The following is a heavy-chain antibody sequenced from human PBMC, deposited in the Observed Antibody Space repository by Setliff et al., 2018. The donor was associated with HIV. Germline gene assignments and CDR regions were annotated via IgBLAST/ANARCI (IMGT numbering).Heavy chain of an antibody. V-gene: IGHV1-2*02. CDR2: INPHTGVT. Sequence: ASVKVSCKTSGYIFIRYYIFWVRQAPGQGLEWMGNINPHTGVTRYAEKFQGRVTMTRDTSISTIYMELSRLRSDDTAVFYCARGVKGIATTGKYYFDYWGQGTLVTVSS. D-gene: IGHD6-13*01. J-gene: IGHJ4*02. CDR1: GYIFIRYY. CDR3: ARGVKGIATTGKYYFDY.